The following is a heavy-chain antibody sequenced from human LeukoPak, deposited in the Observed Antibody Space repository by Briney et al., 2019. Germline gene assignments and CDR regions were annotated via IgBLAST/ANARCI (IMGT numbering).Heavy chain of an antibody. J-gene: IGHJ3*02. CDR3: ARDVRGDDAFDI. Sequence: PGGSLRLSCAASGFTFSSYTMNWVRQAPGKGLEWVSSISSSSSYIYYADSVKGRFTISRDNARNSLYLQMNSLRAEDTAVYYCARDVRGDDAFDIWGQGTMVTVSS. V-gene: IGHV3-21*06. CDR2: ISSSSSYI. D-gene: IGHD3-16*01. CDR1: GFTFSSYT.